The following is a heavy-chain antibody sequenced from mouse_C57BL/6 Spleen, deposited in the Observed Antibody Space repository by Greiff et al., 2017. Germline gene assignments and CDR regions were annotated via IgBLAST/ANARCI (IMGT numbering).Heavy chain of an antibody. V-gene: IGHV1-59*01. Sequence: QVQLQQSGAELVRPGTSVKLSCKASGYTFTSYWLHWVKQRPGQGLEWIGVIDPSDSYTNYTQKFKGKATLTVDTSSSTAYMQLSSLTSEDSAVYDWARLGRITTVVAEAYWGQGTLVTVSA. CDR2: IDPSDSYT. D-gene: IGHD1-1*01. J-gene: IGHJ3*01. CDR1: GYTFTSYW. CDR3: ARLGRITTVVAEAY.